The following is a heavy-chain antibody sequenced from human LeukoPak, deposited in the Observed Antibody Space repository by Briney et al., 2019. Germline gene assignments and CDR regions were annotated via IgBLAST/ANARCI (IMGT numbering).Heavy chain of an antibody. V-gene: IGHV4-39*01. Sequence: MASETLSLTCTVSGGSISSSSYRWGWIRQPPGKGLEWIGSIYYSGSTYYNPSLKSRVTISVDTSKIHFSLKLSSVTAADTAVYYCARHKIARYYYYYMDVWGKGTTVTGSS. CDR3: ARHKIARYYYYYMDV. J-gene: IGHJ6*03. CDR1: GGSISSSSYR. CDR2: IYYSGST.